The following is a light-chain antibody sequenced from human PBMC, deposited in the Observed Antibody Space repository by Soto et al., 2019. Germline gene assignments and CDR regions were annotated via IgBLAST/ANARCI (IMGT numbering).Light chain of an antibody. CDR1: ESVSSK. V-gene: IGKV3-15*01. J-gene: IGKJ5*01. CDR3: KQHNDWPT. CDR2: DAF. Sequence: EIVMTQSPATLSVSPGERATLAGRASESVSSKLVCYQKKPGQAPRLLSHDAFTRATGIPARFSGSGSGTAFILTSSSVESEDFAIYFGKQHNDWPTFGKGTRLEI.